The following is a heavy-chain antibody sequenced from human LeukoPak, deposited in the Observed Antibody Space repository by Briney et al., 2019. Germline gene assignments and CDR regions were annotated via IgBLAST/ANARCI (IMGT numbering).Heavy chain of an antibody. D-gene: IGHD6-19*01. V-gene: IGHV1-24*01. CDR1: GYTLTELS. J-gene: IGHJ4*02. CDR3: ATAPLAVAASADY. Sequence: ASVKVSCKVSGYTLTELSMHWVRRATGKGLEWMGGFDPEDGETIYAQKFQGRVTMTEDTSTDTAYMELSSLRSEDTAVYYCATAPLAVAASADYWGQGTLVTASS. CDR2: FDPEDGET.